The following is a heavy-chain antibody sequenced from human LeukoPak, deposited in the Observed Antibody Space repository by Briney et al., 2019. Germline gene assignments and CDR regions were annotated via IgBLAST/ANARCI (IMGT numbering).Heavy chain of an antibody. Sequence: PGGSLRLSRAASGFTFSSYWMSWVRQAPGKGLEWVANIKQDGSEKYYVDSVKGRFTISRDNAKNSLYLQMNSLRAEDTAVYYCARDKYCSSTSCYDWGLDYWGQGTLVTDSS. CDR2: IKQDGSEK. J-gene: IGHJ4*02. D-gene: IGHD2-2*01. CDR1: GFTFSSYW. V-gene: IGHV3-7*01. CDR3: ARDKYCSSTSCYDWGLDY.